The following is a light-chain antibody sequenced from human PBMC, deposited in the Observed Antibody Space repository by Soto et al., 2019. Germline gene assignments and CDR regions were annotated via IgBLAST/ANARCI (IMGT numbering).Light chain of an antibody. CDR1: SSDVGGYNY. J-gene: IGLJ2*01. CDR2: EVT. CDR3: SSYAGSNNF. Sequence: QSVLTQPPSASGSPGQSVTISCTGTSSDVGGYNYVSWYQQHPGKAPKLMIYEVTKRPSGVPDRFSGSKSGNTASLTVSGLQADDEADYYCSSYAGSNNFFGGGTKFTVL. V-gene: IGLV2-8*01.